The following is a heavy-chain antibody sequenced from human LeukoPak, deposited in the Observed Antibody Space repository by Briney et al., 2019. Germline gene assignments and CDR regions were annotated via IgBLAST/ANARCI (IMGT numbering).Heavy chain of an antibody. Sequence: GGSLRLSCAASGFTFDDYAMHWVRQAPGKGLEWVSLISWDGGSTYYADSVKGRFTISRDNSKNSLYLQMNGLRAEDTALYYCAKDSEALGYYYDRGFDYWGQGTLVTVSS. CDR1: GFTFDDYA. J-gene: IGHJ4*02. CDR2: ISWDGGST. CDR3: AKDSEALGYYYDRGFDY. D-gene: IGHD3-22*01. V-gene: IGHV3-43D*03.